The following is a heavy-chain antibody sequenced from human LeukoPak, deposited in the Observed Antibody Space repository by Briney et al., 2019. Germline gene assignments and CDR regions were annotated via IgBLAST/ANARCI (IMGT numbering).Heavy chain of an antibody. CDR3: ASGSSSVGY. CDR2: VSPNGTDI. CDR1: GFTFSSYT. Sequence: GSLRLSCAVSGFTFSSYTMNWVRQSPGKGLEWISYVSPNGTDIYSIDSVRGRFIISRDNAKNSLSLQMNSLGVEDTAVYYCASGSSSVGYWGQGTLVTVSS. D-gene: IGHD6-6*01. J-gene: IGHJ4*02. V-gene: IGHV3-21*05.